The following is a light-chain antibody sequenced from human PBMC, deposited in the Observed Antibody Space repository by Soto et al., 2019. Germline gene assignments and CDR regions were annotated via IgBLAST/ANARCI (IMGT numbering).Light chain of an antibody. Sequence: QSVLTQPPSASGTPGQRVTISCSGSSSNIGSNTVNWYQQLPGTAPKLLSYSNNHRPSGVPDRFSGSKSGTSASRAISGLQSEDEADYYCAAWDDSLNGAVFGGGTQLTVL. J-gene: IGLJ7*01. CDR3: AAWDDSLNGAV. CDR2: SNN. V-gene: IGLV1-44*01. CDR1: SSNIGSNT.